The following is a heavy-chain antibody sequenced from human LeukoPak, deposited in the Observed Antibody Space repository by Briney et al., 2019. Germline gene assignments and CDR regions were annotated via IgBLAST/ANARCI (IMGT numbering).Heavy chain of an antibody. CDR1: GGSITSEGYH. D-gene: IGHD6-19*01. Sequence: SETLSLTCTVSGGSITSEGYHWGWIRQHPGKGLEWIGYISYSGTPYYNPSLKSRVAILIDTSTNQFSLRLNSVTAADTAVYSCARRAPWLVSGCFDYWGQGALVTVSS. V-gene: IGHV4-31*03. CDR3: ARRAPWLVSGCFDY. CDR2: ISYSGTP. J-gene: IGHJ4*02.